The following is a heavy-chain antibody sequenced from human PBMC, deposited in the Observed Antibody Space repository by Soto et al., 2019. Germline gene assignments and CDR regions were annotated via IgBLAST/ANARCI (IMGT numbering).Heavy chain of an antibody. CDR3: ARSAAAGTFIYYGIDV. J-gene: IGHJ6*02. D-gene: IGHD6-13*01. CDR1: GGTFSSYA. CDR2: IIPIFGTA. V-gene: IGHV1-69*13. Sequence: SVKVSCKASGGTFSSYAISWVRQAPGQGLEWMGGIIPIFGTANYAQKFQGRVTITADESTSTAYMELSSLRSEDTAVYYCARSAAAGTFIYYGIDVWGQGTTVTVSS.